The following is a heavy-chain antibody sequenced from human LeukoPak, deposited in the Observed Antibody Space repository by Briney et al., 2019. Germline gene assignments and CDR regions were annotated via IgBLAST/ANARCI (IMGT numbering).Heavy chain of an antibody. J-gene: IGHJ4*02. Sequence: SVKVSCKSSGGTFSSYAISWVRQAPGQGLEWMGGVIPMFATANYAPKFQDRVTITADESTSTAYMELRSLRSEDTAVYHCARGLHGDYGYFDYWGQGTLVTVSS. D-gene: IGHD4-17*01. CDR1: GGTFSSYA. CDR2: VIPMFATA. V-gene: IGHV1-69*13. CDR3: ARGLHGDYGYFDY.